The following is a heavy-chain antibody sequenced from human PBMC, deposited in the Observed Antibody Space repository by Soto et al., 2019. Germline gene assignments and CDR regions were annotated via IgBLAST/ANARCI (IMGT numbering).Heavy chain of an antibody. CDR3: GRQAALWEKVDF. D-gene: IGHD3-10*01. Sequence: EEQLVESGGGLVQPGGFLRLSCVVSGFTFAKYWMHWVRQAPGKGLVWVARIETDGTTQTYADSVEGRFTISRDNAKNTLYLHMNSLRAEDTAVYYCGRQAALWEKVDFRGHGTPVTVSP. CDR2: IETDGTTQ. V-gene: IGHV3-74*02. J-gene: IGHJ1*01. CDR1: GFTFAKYW.